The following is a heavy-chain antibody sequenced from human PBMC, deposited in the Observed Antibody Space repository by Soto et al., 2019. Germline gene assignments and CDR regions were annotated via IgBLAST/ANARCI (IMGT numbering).Heavy chain of an antibody. J-gene: IGHJ4*02. CDR3: ARGRRSGWYHFDS. CDR1: GGYITTYY. Sequence: PSETMSVTCSVAGGYITTYYWSWLRQPPGKGLEWIGYIHYEGSTNYNPSLKSRVTILVDTSQNQFSLKLTSVTAADTAVYFCARGRRSGWYHFDSWGQGTLVTVSS. D-gene: IGHD6-19*01. V-gene: IGHV4-59*01. CDR2: IHYEGST.